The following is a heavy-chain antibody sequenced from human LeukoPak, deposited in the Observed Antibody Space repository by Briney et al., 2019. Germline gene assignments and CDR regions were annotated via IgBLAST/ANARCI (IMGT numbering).Heavy chain of an antibody. D-gene: IGHD1-26*01. J-gene: IGHJ4*02. CDR1: GYTFTNYY. Sequence: ASVKVSCKTSGYTFTNYYIHWVRQAPGQGLEWMGRIDPNTGGTKSAKNFQGRVTMTRDTSISTAYMALSGMRSDDTAVYYCASLYDIVGTTVDYWGQGTLVTVSS. CDR2: IDPNTGGT. CDR3: ASLYDIVGTTVDY. V-gene: IGHV1-2*06.